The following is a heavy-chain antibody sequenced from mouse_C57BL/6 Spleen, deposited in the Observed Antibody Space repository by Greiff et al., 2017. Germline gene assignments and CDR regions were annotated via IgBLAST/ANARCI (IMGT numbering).Heavy chain of an antibody. CDR3: ARRGSPWYFDV. V-gene: IGHV5-4*03. CDR1: GFTFSSYA. Sequence: EVKLMESGGGLVKPGGSLKLSCAASGFTFSSYAMSWVRQTPEKRLEWVATISDGGSYTYYPDNVKGRFTISRDNAKNNLYLQMSHLKSEDTAMYYCARRGSPWYFDVWAQGPRSPSPQ. CDR2: ISDGGSYT. J-gene: IGHJ1*03. D-gene: IGHD1-1*01.